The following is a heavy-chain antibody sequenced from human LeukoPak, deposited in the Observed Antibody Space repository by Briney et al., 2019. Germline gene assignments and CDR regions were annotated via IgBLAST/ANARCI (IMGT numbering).Heavy chain of an antibody. D-gene: IGHD3-10*01. Sequence: SETLSLTCTVSGGSITSYYWHWIRQPPGKGLEGVGYISDSGNTNYTPSLKSRVTISIDTSKNQFSLKLPSVTAADTAIYYCARSKGSVNYFDYWGQGTLVTVSS. CDR2: ISDSGNT. CDR3: ARSKGSVNYFDY. J-gene: IGHJ4*02. V-gene: IGHV4-59*01. CDR1: GGSITSYY.